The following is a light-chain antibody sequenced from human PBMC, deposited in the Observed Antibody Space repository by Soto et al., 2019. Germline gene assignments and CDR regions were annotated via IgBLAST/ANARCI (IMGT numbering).Light chain of an antibody. V-gene: IGLV8-61*01. CDR1: SGSVSSGYY. Sequence: QTVVTQEPSFSVSPGGTLTLTCGLTSGSVSSGYYPSWYQQTPGQAPRTLIHSTNTRSSGVPDRFSGSILGNKAALTITGAQADDESDYYCVLYMGSGISVFGGGTKVTVL. CDR3: VLYMGSGISV. J-gene: IGLJ3*02. CDR2: STN.